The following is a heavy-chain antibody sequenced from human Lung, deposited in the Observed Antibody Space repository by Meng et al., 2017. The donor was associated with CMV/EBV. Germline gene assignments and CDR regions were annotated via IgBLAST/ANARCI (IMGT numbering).Heavy chain of an antibody. CDR2: ISSSSSYI. D-gene: IGHD1-1*01. V-gene: IGHV3-21*01. Sequence: GESLKISCAASGFTFSSYSMNWVRQAPGKRLEWVSSISSSSSYIYYADSVTGRFTISRDNAKNSLYLQMNSLRAEDTAVYYCAREGGRAGTPGSYYYGMDVWGQGXTVTVSS. CDR3: AREGGRAGTPGSYYYGMDV. J-gene: IGHJ6*02. CDR1: GFTFSSYS.